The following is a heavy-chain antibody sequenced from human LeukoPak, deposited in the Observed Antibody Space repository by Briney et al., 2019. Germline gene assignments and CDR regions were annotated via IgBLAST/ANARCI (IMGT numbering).Heavy chain of an antibody. CDR3: AIVDGPTVTTMFFDP. D-gene: IGHD4-17*01. J-gene: IGHJ5*02. V-gene: IGHV3-48*01. CDR1: GFTFSRHG. Sequence: GGSLRLSCAASGFTFSRHGMICVRQAPGKGLERLSYISPGSSTIYYADSVRDRFTISRDDAKNSLCLQMNSLRAEDTAVYYCAIVDGPTVTTMFFDPWGPGTLVTVSS. CDR2: ISPGSSTI.